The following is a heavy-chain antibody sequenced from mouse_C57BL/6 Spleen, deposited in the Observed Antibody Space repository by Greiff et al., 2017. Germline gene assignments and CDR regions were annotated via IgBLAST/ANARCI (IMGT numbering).Heavy chain of an antibody. CDR1: GFNIKDYY. CDR2: IDPEDGET. J-gene: IGHJ3*01. Sequence: LQQSGAELVKPGASVKLSCTASGFNIKDYYMHWVKQRTEQGLEWIGRIDPEDGETKYAPKFQGKATITAATSSNTAYRQLSSLTSEDTAVDYCARNYGSSYGFAYWGQGTLVTVSA. D-gene: IGHD1-1*01. CDR3: ARNYGSSYGFAY. V-gene: IGHV14-2*01.